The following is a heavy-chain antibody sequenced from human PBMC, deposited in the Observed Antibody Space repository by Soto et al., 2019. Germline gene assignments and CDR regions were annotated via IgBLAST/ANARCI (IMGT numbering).Heavy chain of an antibody. CDR2: IIPIFGPA. CDR1: GGTFSSYA. CDR3: ARDRGPSSGYYPYWFDP. V-gene: IGHV1-69*12. D-gene: IGHD3-22*01. Sequence: QVQLVQSGAEVKKPGSSVKVSCKASGGTFSSYAINWVRQAPGQGLEWMVGIIPIFGPANYAQKFQGRVTITADESKSAAYMELSSLRSEDPAVYYCARDRGPSSGYYPYWFDPWGQGTLVTVSS. J-gene: IGHJ5*02.